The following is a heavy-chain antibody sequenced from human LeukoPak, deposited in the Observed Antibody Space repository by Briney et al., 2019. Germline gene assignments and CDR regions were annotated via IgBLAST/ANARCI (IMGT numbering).Heavy chain of an antibody. CDR1: GGTFSSYA. V-gene: IGHV1-69*06. CDR3: ARMAAAGTGWYYYYGMDV. Sequence: GSSVKVSCKASGGTFSSYAISWVRQAPGRGLEWMGGIIPIFGTANYAQKFQGRVTITADKSTSTAYMELSSLRSEDTAVYYCARMAAAGTGWYYYYGMDVWGKGTTVTVSS. CDR2: IIPIFGTA. D-gene: IGHD6-13*01. J-gene: IGHJ6*04.